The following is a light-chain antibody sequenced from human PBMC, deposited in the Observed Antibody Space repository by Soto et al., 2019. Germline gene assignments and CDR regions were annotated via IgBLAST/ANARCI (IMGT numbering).Light chain of an antibody. CDR1: QSVSNY. CDR3: NHHNTWHPIT. CDR2: DAS. Sequence: DIVLTQSPVTLSLSPGERATLSSRASQSVSNYLAWYQVQPGQAPRLRIYDASRRASGFPARFRDGGSGTDCTPTISRLEREDFALCCCNHHNTWHPITFGHGTRLEI. V-gene: IGKV3D-11*02. J-gene: IGKJ5*01.